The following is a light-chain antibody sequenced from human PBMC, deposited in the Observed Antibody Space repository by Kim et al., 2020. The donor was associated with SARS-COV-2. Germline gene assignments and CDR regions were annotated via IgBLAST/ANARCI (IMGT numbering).Light chain of an antibody. CDR3: QQYWVYTVT. CDR2: AAS. V-gene: IGKV1-16*02. CDR1: QDIKNA. Sequence: DIQMSQSPSSLSASVGDRVNITCRASQDIKNALTWFRQKPGKAPESLIYAASSLRSGVPSKFSGSGSGTDSTLTISSLQPEDFATYECQQYWVYTVTLGQGTKLEI. J-gene: IGKJ2*01.